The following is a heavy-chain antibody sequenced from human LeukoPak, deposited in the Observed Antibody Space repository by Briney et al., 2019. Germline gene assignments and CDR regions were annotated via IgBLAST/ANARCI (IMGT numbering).Heavy chain of an antibody. J-gene: IGHJ4*02. CDR1: GFTFSNAW. Sequence: GGSLRLSCAASGFTFSNAWVSWVRQAPGKGLEWVGRIKSKTDGGTTDYAAPVKGRFTISRDDSKNTLYLQMNSLRAEDTAVYYCAKDGGLYYDFWSGYYGDYWGQGTLVTVSS. CDR3: AKDGGLYYDFWSGYYGDY. CDR2: IKSKTDGGTT. V-gene: IGHV3-15*01. D-gene: IGHD3-3*01.